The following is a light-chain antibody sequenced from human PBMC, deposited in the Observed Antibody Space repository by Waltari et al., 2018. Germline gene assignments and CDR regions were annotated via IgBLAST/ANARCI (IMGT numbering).Light chain of an antibody. CDR3: QQYNSYPVT. CDR1: QSISSW. J-gene: IGKJ5*01. CDR2: KAS. V-gene: IGKV1-5*03. Sequence: DIQMTQSPSTLSASVGDRVTITCRASQSISSWLAWYQQKPGKVPKLLIYKASTLASGVPSRFSGSGSGTEFTLTISSLQPDDFATYYCQQYNSYPVTFGQGTRLEIE.